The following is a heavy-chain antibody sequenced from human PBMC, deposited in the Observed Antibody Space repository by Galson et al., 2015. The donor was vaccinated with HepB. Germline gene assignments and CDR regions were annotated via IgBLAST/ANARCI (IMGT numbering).Heavy chain of an antibody. D-gene: IGHD1-26*01. CDR1: GFTVNSKH. V-gene: IGHV3-53*01. CDR2: IHIDGRT. J-gene: IGHJ3*02. Sequence: LRLSCAASGFTVNSKHMTWVRQAPGKGLEWVSAIHIDGRTYFADSVRGRFTISRDNSRNTLYLQMNSLRADDTAVYYCARGGGHDAFDIWGQGTMVTVSS. CDR3: ARGGGHDAFDI.